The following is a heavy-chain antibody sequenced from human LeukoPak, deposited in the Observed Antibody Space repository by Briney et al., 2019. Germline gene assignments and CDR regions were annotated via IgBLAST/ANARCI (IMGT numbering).Heavy chain of an antibody. J-gene: IGHJ5*02. CDR1: GYAFSGYY. Sequence: ASVKVSCKASGYAFSGYYIHWVRQAPGQGLEWMGWINPNTGGTKYAQRFQDRVTLTRDTSISTAYMEVSRLRYDDTAVYYCARPLRVTMIRGAAFRASSDFDPWGQGTLVTVSS. V-gene: IGHV1-2*02. CDR2: INPNTGGT. D-gene: IGHD3-10*01. CDR3: ARPLRVTMIRGAAFRASSDFDP.